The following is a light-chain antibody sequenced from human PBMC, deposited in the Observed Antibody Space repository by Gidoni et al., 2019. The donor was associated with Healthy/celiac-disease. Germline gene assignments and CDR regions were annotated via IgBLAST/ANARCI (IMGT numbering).Light chain of an antibody. J-gene: IGKJ5*01. V-gene: IGKV1-39*01. CDR1: QSISSY. CDR2: AAS. CDR3: QQSYSTPIT. Sequence: DIQMTQSPSSLSASGGDRVTITCRASQSISSYLHWYQQKPGKAPKLLIYAASSLQSGVPSRFSGSGSGTDFTLTISRLQPEDFATYYCQQSYSTPITFXQXTRLEIK.